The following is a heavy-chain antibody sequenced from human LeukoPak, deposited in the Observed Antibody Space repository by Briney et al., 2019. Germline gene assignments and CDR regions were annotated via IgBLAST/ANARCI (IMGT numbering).Heavy chain of an antibody. V-gene: IGHV3-7*01. CDR1: GFTFSNNW. CDR3: ARARYSDF. CDR2: IKEDGSEK. J-gene: IGHJ4*02. Sequence: PGGSLRLSCVASGFTFSNNWMTWVRQAPGKGLEWVANIKEDGSEKNYADSVKGRFTISRDNAKNSLYLQMNSLRGEDTAVYYCARARYSDFWGQGTLVTVSS.